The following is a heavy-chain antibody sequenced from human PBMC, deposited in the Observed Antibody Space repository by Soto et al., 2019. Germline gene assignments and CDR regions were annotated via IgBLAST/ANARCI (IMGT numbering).Heavy chain of an antibody. CDR1: GDSFNDYN. CDR2: INPNSGVT. CDR3: ARESGGATATLDYYYFYMDV. D-gene: IGHD5-12*01. J-gene: IGHJ6*03. V-gene: IGHV1-2*04. Sequence: QVQLVQSGAEVRNPGASVTVPCRPSGDSFNDYNIHWVRQAPGQGLEWMGWINPNSGVTKYAQKFQGWVSMTRDTSIRTVYMQLSRLRSDDTAVYYCARESGGATATLDYYYFYMDVWGTGTTVTVSS.